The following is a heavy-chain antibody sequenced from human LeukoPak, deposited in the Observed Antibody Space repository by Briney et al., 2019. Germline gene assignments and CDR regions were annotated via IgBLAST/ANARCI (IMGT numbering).Heavy chain of an antibody. CDR1: GFPFSSYA. D-gene: IGHD3-10*01. V-gene: IGHV3-30-3*01. CDR3: ARDYRVRGDFYGMDV. J-gene: IGHJ6*02. CDR2: ISYDGSNK. Sequence: GGSLRLSCAASGFPFSSYAMHWVRQAPGEGLEWVAVISYDGSNKYYADSVKGGFTISRDNSKNTLYLQMNSLRAEDTAVYYCARDYRVRGDFYGMDVWGQGTTVTVSS.